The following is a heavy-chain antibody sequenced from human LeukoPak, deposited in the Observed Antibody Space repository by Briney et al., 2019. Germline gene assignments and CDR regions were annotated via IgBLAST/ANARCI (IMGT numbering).Heavy chain of an antibody. V-gene: IGHV1-2*04. CDR1: GYTFTGYY. CDR2: INPKTGDT. Sequence: GSVKVSCKASGYTFTGYYIHWVRQAPGQGLEWMGWINPKTGDTNSAQKFQRWVTMTRDTAISTAYMELNRLAPDDTAVYYCARVVYSHGYCDRVTCPNWFDPWGQGTLVTVSS. D-gene: IGHD2-2*03. CDR3: ARVVYSHGYCDRVTCPNWFDP. J-gene: IGHJ5*02.